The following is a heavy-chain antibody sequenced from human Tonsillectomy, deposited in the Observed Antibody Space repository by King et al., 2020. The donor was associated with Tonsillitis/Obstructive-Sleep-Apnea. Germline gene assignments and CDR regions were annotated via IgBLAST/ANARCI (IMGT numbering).Heavy chain of an antibody. D-gene: IGHD5-24*01. J-gene: IGHJ3*02. CDR2: IKSKTDGGTT. CDR1: GFTFSNAW. Sequence: VQLVESGGGLVKPAGSLRLSCAASGFTFSNAWMSWVRQAPGKGLECVGRIKSKTDGGTTDYAAPVKGRFTISRDDSKNTLYLQMNSLKTEDTAVYYCTTDGREGAFDIWGQGTMVTVSS. CDR3: TTDGREGAFDI. V-gene: IGHV3-15*01.